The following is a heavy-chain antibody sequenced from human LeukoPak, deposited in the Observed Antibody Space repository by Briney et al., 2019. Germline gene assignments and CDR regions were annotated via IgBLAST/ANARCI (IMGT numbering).Heavy chain of an antibody. V-gene: IGHV3-30*02. Sequence: PGGSLRLSCAASGFTFSSYGMHWVRQAPGKGLEWVAFIRYDGSNKYYADSVKGRFTISRDNSKNTLYLQMNSLRAEDTAVYYCAKEGYCSSTSCYTRSPTMDVWGKGTTVTVSS. CDR2: IRYDGSNK. J-gene: IGHJ6*03. CDR3: AKEGYCSSTSCYTRSPTMDV. D-gene: IGHD2-2*02. CDR1: GFTFSSYG.